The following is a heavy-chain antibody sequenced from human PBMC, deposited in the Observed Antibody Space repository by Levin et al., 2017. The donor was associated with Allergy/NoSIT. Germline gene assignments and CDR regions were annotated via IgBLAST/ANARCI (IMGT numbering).Heavy chain of an antibody. V-gene: IGHV3-9*01. Sequence: SLRLSCAASGFTFDDYAMHWVRQAPGKGLEWVSGISWNSGSIGYADSVKGRFTISRDNAKNSLYLQMNSLRAEDTALYYCAKGWWLRLIRYFDYWGQGTLVTVSS. D-gene: IGHD5-12*01. CDR1: GFTFDDYA. J-gene: IGHJ4*02. CDR2: ISWNSGSI. CDR3: AKGWWLRLIRYFDY.